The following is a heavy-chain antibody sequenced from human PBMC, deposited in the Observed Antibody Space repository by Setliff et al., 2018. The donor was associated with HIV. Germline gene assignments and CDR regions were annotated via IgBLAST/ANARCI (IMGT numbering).Heavy chain of an antibody. J-gene: IGHJ3*02. CDR3: ARVATGPESFDI. D-gene: IGHD3-9*01. V-gene: IGHV4-61*01. Sequence: SETLSLTCNVSGYSISSGFYWGWIRQPPGKGLEWIGYVYSTGSTNSKSSLKSRVTISVDTSKNQFSLKLSSVTAADTAVYYCARVATGPESFDIWGQGTMVTVSS. CDR1: GYSISSGFY. CDR2: VYSTGST.